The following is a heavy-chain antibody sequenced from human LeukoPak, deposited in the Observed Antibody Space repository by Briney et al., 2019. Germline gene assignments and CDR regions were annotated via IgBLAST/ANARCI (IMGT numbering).Heavy chain of an antibody. V-gene: IGHV1-2*06. Sequence: ASVKVSCKASGYTFTGYYMHWVRQAPGQGLEWMGRINPNSGGTNYAQKFQGRVTMTRDTSISTAYMELSSLRSDDTAVYYCARDGATIFGVVINWFDPWGQGTLVTVSS. J-gene: IGHJ5*02. CDR1: GYTFTGYY. CDR2: INPNSGGT. CDR3: ARDGATIFGVVINWFDP. D-gene: IGHD3-3*01.